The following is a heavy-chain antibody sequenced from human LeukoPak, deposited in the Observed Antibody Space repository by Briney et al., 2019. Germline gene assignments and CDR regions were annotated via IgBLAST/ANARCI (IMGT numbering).Heavy chain of an antibody. CDR1: GFIFISYA. J-gene: IGHJ4*02. D-gene: IGHD3-3*01. CDR2: SGSGGST. V-gene: IGHV3-23*01. Sequence: GGSLRLSCAGPGFIFISYAMSWVRQAPGKGLEWVSGSGSGGSTHYADSVKGRFTISRDNSKNTLYLQMNSLRAEDTAKYCCAKDFWSGYYPDYWGQGTLVTVSS. CDR3: AKDFWSGYYPDY.